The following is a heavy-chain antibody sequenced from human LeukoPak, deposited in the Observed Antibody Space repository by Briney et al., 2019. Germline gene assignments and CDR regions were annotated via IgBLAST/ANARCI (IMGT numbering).Heavy chain of an antibody. CDR3: AKDQGGYHFDY. CDR1: GFTVSSNY. V-gene: IGHV3-53*01. Sequence: GGSLRLSCAASGFTVSSNYMSWVRQAPGKGLEWVSVIYSGGSTYYADSVKGRFTISRDNSKNTLYLQMNSLRAEDTAVYYCAKDQGGYHFDYWGQGTLVTVSS. CDR2: IYSGGST. D-gene: IGHD6-13*01. J-gene: IGHJ4*02.